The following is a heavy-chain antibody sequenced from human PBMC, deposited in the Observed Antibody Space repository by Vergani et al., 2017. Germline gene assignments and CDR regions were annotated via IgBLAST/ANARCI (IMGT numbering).Heavy chain of an antibody. CDR3: AKDQWFGELTNYYYYGMDV. J-gene: IGHJ6*02. D-gene: IGHD3-10*01. Sequence: EVQLLESGGGLVQPGGSLRLSCAASGFTFSSYAMSWVRQAPGKGLEWVSAISGSGGSTYYAESVKGRFTISRDNSKNTLYLQMNSLRAEDTAVYYCAKDQWFGELTNYYYYGMDVWGQGTTVTVSS. CDR2: ISGSGGST. CDR1: GFTFSSYA. V-gene: IGHV3-23*01.